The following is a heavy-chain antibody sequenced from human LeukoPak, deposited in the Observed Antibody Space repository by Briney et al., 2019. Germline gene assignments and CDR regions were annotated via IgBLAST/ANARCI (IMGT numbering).Heavy chain of an antibody. CDR1: GFTFSSYA. D-gene: IGHD6-13*01. V-gene: IGHV3-23*01. Sequence: GGSLRLSCAASGFTFSSYAMSWVRQAPGKWLEWVSAISGSGGSTYYADSVKGRFTISRDNSKNTLYLQMNSLRAEDTAVYYCAKDNYHSNSFLNWFDPWGQGTLVTVSS. J-gene: IGHJ5*02. CDR3: AKDNYHSNSFLNWFDP. CDR2: ISGSGGST.